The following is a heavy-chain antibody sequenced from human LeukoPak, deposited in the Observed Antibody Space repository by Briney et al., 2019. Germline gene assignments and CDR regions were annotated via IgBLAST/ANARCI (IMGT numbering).Heavy chain of an antibody. CDR3: PTRRGIRYFDPLEDWFDP. V-gene: IGHV4-59*08. Sequence: SETLSLTCTVSGGSISSYYWSWIRQPPGKGLEWIGYIYYSGSTNYNPSLKSRVTISVDTSKNQFSLKLSSVTAADTAVYYCPTRRGIRYFDPLEDWFDPWGQGTLVTVSS. CDR1: GGSISSYY. J-gene: IGHJ5*02. D-gene: IGHD3-9*01. CDR2: IYYSGST.